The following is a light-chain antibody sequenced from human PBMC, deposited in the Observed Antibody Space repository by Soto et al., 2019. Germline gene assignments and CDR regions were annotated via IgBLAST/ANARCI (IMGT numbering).Light chain of an antibody. V-gene: IGKV3D-20*01. CDR3: QHDGNSPWT. CDR2: DAS. Sequence: EIVLTQSPATLSLSPGERATLSFGDSQSRSGTSLAWYQQRPGLAPRLLIYDASTRDAGIPDRFSGGGSGADFTLTITRLEPEDFAVYYCQHDGNSPWTFREGTKVEI. J-gene: IGKJ1*01. CDR1: QSRSGTS.